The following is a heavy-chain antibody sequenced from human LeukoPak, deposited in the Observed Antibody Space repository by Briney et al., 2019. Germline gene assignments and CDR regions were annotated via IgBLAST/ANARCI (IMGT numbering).Heavy chain of an antibody. V-gene: IGHV3-23*01. CDR1: GFTFSSYG. J-gene: IGHJ4*02. Sequence: GGSLRLSCVASGFTFSSYGMGWVRQAPGKGLEWVSAISGSGGSTYYADSVKGRFTISRDNSKNTLYLQMNSLRAEDTAVYYCAKDGEGAYGYYFDYWGQGTLVTVSS. CDR3: AKDGEGAYGYYFDY. CDR2: ISGSGGST. D-gene: IGHD4-17*01.